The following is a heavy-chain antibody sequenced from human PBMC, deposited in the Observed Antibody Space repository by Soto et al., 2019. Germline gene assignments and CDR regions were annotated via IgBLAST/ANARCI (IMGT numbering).Heavy chain of an antibody. Sequence: EVQLLESGGGLVQPGGSLRLSCAASGFTISSYAMSWVRQAPGKGLEWVSAISGSGGSTYYADSVKGRFTISRDNSKNTLYLQMNSLRAEDTAVYYCAKVQQIQRYYFDYWGQGTLVTVSS. CDR3: AKVQQIQRYYFDY. CDR1: GFTISSYA. CDR2: ISGSGGST. D-gene: IGHD6-25*01. V-gene: IGHV3-23*01. J-gene: IGHJ4*02.